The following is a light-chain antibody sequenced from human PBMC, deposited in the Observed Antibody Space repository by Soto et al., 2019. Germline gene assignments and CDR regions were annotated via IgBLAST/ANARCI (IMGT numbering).Light chain of an antibody. Sequence: EIVVTQSPGTLSLSPGERATLSCRATQSVSSSNLAWYQQKPGQAPRLLIYGASSRDTGIPDRFSGSGSGTDFSLTISKLEPEDFSVYDCQQYGSSALTFGGGTKVEIK. CDR2: GAS. V-gene: IGKV3-20*01. J-gene: IGKJ4*01. CDR3: QQYGSSALT. CDR1: QSVSSSN.